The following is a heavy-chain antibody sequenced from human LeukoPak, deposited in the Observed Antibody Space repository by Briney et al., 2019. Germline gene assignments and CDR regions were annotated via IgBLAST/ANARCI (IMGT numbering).Heavy chain of an antibody. J-gene: IGHJ6*03. CDR1: GYTFTGYY. CDR3: ARDLYYYYYYMDV. CDR2: INLNSGGT. Sequence: ASVKVSCKASGYTFTGYYMHWVRQAPGQGLEWMGWINLNSGGTNYAQKFQGRVTMTRDTSISTAYMELSRLRSDDTAVYYCARDLYYYYYYMDVWGKGTTVTVSS. V-gene: IGHV1-2*02.